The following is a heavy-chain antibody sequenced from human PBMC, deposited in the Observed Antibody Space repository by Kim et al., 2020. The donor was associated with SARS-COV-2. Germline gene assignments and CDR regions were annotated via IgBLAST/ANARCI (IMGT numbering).Heavy chain of an antibody. D-gene: IGHD4-17*01. J-gene: IGHJ4*02. CDR2: IKSKTDGGTT. V-gene: IGHV3-15*01. CDR3: TTRLIYGADGQPLSDY. CDR1: GFTFSNAW. Sequence: GGSLRLSCAASGFTFSNAWMSWVRQAPGKGLEWVGRIKSKTDGGTTDYAAPVKGRFTISRDDSKNTLYLQMNSLKTEDTAVYYCTTRLIYGADGQPLSDYWGQGTLVTVSS.